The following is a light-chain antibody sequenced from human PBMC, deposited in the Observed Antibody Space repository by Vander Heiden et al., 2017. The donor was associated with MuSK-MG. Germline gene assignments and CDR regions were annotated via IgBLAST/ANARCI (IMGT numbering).Light chain of an antibody. CDR2: DLS. J-gene: IGKJ5*01. CDR1: QSVRSY. CDR3: QQRSSWPIT. V-gene: IGKV3-11*01. Sequence: EIVLTQSPATLSLSPGERATLPCRASQSVRSYIAWYQQKPGQAPRLLIDDLSNRATGIPARFSGSGSNTDFTLTISSLEAEDFAVYYCQQRSSWPITFGQGTRLEIK.